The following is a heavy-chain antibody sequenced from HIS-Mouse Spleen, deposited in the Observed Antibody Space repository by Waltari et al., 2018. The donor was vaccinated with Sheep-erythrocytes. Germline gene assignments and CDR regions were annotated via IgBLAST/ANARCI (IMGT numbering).Heavy chain of an antibody. D-gene: IGHD3-22*01. CDR1: GGSISSSSYY. Sequence: QLQLQESGPGLVKPSETLSLTCTVSGGSISSSSYYWGWIRQPPGKGLEWIGSIYYSGSTYYNPSLSRRVTISVDTSKNQFSLKLSSVTAADTAVYYCARLYYYDSSGYYVDYWGQGTLVTVSS. CDR3: ARLYYYDSSGYYVDY. CDR2: IYYSGST. J-gene: IGHJ4*02. V-gene: IGHV4-39*01.